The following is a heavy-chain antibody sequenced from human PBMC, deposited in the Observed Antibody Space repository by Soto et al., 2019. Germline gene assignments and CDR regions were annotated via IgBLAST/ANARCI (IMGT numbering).Heavy chain of an antibody. CDR2: IFHSGST. D-gene: IGHD3-10*01. V-gene: IGHV4-30-4*01. Sequence: KASETLSLTCTVSGGSINSGDYYWTWVRQPPGKGLEWIGNIFHSGSTYYTPSLQSRVTISLDTSKNHFSLKLSSVTPADTAVYYCARDRYYGSGTYYNFYSGMDVWGQGTTVTVYS. J-gene: IGHJ6*02. CDR3: ARDRYYGSGTYYNFYSGMDV. CDR1: GGSINSGDYY.